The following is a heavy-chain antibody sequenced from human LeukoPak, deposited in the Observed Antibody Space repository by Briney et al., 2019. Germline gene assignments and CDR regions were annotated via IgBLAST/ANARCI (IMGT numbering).Heavy chain of an antibody. CDR3: ARSHGLY. Sequence: SDTLSLICTVSSDSFSGYLWAWIRQPPGKGLEWIGYVSDSGSTNYNPSLNSRPSISLDTAENQFSLKLRSVTAADTAVYYCARSHGLYWGKGTLVTVSS. J-gene: IGHJ4*02. V-gene: IGHV4-59*07. CDR1: SDSFSGYL. CDR2: VSDSGST.